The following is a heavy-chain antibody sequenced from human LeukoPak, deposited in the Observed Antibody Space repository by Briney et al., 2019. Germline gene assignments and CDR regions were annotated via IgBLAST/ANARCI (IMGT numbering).Heavy chain of an antibody. CDR2: IYYSGST. CDR1: GGSISSYY. J-gene: IGHJ4*02. D-gene: IGHD6-13*01. V-gene: IGHV4-59*08. Sequence: SETLSLTCTVSGGSISSYYWSWIRQPPGKGLEWIGYIYYSGSTNYNPSLKSRVTISVDTSKNQFSLKLSSVTAADTAVYYCARHGGNSQQLGTFDYWGQGTLVTVSS. CDR3: ARHGGNSQQLGTFDY.